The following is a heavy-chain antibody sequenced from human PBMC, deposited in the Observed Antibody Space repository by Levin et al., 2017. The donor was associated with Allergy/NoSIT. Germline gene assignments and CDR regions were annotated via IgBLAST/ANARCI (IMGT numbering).Heavy chain of an antibody. CDR3: ARHPPGGHYGMDV. V-gene: IGHV3-21*01. CDR2: ITTTSRYI. Sequence: PGGSLRLSCAASGFTFSSYSMNWVRQAPGKGLEWVSSITTTSRYIYYADSVKGRFTISRDNAKNSLYLQMNSLRAEDTAVYYCARHPPGGHYGMDVWGQGTTVTVSS. J-gene: IGHJ6*02. CDR1: GFTFSSYS. D-gene: IGHD4-23*01.